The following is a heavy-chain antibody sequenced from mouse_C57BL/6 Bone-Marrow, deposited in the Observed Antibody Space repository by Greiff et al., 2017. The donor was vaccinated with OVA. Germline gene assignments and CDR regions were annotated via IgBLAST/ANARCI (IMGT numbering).Heavy chain of an antibody. D-gene: IGHD1-1*01. J-gene: IGHJ3*01. CDR3: ARARDYYGSSC. CDR2: IHPNSGST. CDR1: GYTFTSYW. Sequence: QVQLQQPGAELVKPGASVKLSCKASGYTFTSYWMHWVKQRPGQGLEWIGMIHPNSGSTNYNEKFKSKATLTVDKSSSTAYMQLSSLTSEDSAVYYCARARDYYGSSCGGRGTLVTVTA. V-gene: IGHV1-64*01.